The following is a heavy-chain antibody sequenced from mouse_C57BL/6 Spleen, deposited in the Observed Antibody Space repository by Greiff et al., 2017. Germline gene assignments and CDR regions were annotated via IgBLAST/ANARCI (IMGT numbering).Heavy chain of an antibody. CDR2: IYPRSGNT. D-gene: IGHD1-1*01. V-gene: IGHV1-81*01. Sequence: VQLQQSGAVLARPGASVKLSCKASGYTFTSYGMSWVKQRTGQGLEWIGDIYPRSGNTYYNEKFKGKDTLTADTSSSTAYMELRSLTSEDSAVYFCAREGDNYYGRSSFAYWGQGTLVTVSA. CDR3: AREGDNYYGRSSFAY. J-gene: IGHJ3*01. CDR1: GYTFTSYG.